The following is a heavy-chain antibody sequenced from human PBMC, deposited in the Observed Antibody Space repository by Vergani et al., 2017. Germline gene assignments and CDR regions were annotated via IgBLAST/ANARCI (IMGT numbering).Heavy chain of an antibody. V-gene: IGHV3-23*01. CDR3: ARDAIVGATRTRYYYYYMDV. CDR1: GFTFSNSA. D-gene: IGHD1-26*01. Sequence: EVQLLESGGGLVQPGGSLRLSCAASGFTFSNSAVSWVRQAPGRGLAWDSSISGPGLSTYYADSVKVRFTISRDNSKNTLYLQMNSLRAEDTAVYYCARDAIVGATRTRYYYYYMDVWGKGSSVTV. J-gene: IGHJ6*03. CDR2: ISGPGLST.